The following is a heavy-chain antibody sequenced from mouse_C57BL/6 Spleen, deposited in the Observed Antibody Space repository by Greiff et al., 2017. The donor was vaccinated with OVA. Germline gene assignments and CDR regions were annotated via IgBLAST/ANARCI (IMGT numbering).Heavy chain of an antibody. CDR3: AREDYGSSHWYFEV. J-gene: IGHJ1*03. Sequence: VQLVESEGGLVQPGSSMKLSCTASGFTFSDYYMAWVRQVPEKGLEWVANINYDGSSTYYLDSLKSRFIISRDNAKNILYLQMSSLKSEDTATYYCAREDYGSSHWYFEVWGTGTTVTVSS. CDR1: GFTFSDYY. V-gene: IGHV5-16*01. CDR2: INYDGSST. D-gene: IGHD1-1*01.